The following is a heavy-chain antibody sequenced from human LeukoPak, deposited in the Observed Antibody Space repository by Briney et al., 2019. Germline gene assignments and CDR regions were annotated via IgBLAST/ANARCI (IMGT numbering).Heavy chain of an antibody. V-gene: IGHV4-4*02. J-gene: IGHJ4*02. D-gene: IGHD3-22*01. Sequence: SETLSLTCAVSGGSISSSNWWSWVRQPPGKGLEWIGEIYHSGSTNYNPSLKSRVTISVDKSKNQFSLKLSSVTAAGTAVYYCARDVRDYYDSRGFDYWGQGTLVTVSS. CDR2: IYHSGST. CDR3: ARDVRDYYDSRGFDY. CDR1: GGSISSSNW.